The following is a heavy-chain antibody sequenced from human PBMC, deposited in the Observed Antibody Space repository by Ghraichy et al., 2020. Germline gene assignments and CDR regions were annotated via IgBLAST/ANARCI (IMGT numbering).Heavy chain of an antibody. D-gene: IGHD5-24*01. V-gene: IGHV4-39*01. CDR3: ARVRGGYNSPDY. CDR2: IYYSGST. J-gene: IGHJ4*02. CDR1: GGSISSSSYY. Sequence: SQTLSLTCTVSGGSISSSSYYWGWIRQPPGKGLEWIGSIYYSGSTYYNPSLKSRVTISVDTSKNQFSLKLSSVTAADTAVYYCARVRGGYNSPDYWGQGTLVTVSS.